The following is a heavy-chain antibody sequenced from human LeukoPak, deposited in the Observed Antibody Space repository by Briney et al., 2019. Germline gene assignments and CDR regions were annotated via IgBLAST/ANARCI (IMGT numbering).Heavy chain of an antibody. J-gene: IGHJ5*02. D-gene: IGHD1-1*01. CDR3: ARERETDWSRWFDP. Sequence: ASVTVSCKASGYTFTSYGISWVRQAPGQGLEWMGWISAYNGNTNYAQKLQGRVTMTTDTSTSTAYMELRSLRSDDTAVYYCARERETDWSRWFDPWGQGTLVTVSS. CDR1: GYTFTSYG. CDR2: ISAYNGNT. V-gene: IGHV1-18*01.